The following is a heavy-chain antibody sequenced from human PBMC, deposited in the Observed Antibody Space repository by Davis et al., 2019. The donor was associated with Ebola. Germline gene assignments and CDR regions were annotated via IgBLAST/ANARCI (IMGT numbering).Heavy chain of an antibody. V-gene: IGHV3-15*06. J-gene: IGHJ4*02. Sequence: GGSLRLSCAASGFTFPSAWTSWVPQAPGKGLKWVGRIKSKIDGGTTHYAARVKGRFTISRDDSKTTLYLQMNRLKTEDTALYYCTRGTGTYDWGQGTLVTVST. CDR1: GFTFPSAW. CDR3: TRGTGTYD. CDR2: IKSKIDGGTT. D-gene: IGHD1-26*01.